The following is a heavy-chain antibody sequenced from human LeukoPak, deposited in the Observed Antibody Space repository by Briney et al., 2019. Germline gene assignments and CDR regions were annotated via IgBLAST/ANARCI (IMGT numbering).Heavy chain of an antibody. CDR1: GGTFSRYA. Sequence: SVKISCKASGGTFSRYAISWVRQAPGQGLEWMGRIIPIFGTANYAQKFQGRVTITTDESTSTAYMELSGLRSEDTAVYYCAREVAAAGTSRGSFDYWGQGTLVTVSS. J-gene: IGHJ4*02. CDR3: AREVAAAGTSRGSFDY. CDR2: IIPIFGTA. V-gene: IGHV1-69*05. D-gene: IGHD6-13*01.